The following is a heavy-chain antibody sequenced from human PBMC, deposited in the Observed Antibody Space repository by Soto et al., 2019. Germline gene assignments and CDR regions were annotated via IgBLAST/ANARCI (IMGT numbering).Heavy chain of an antibody. D-gene: IGHD2-2*01. CDR1: GGSFSGYY. V-gene: IGHV4-34*01. Sequence: QVQLQQWGAGLLKPSETLSLTCAVYGGSFSGYYWSWIRQPPGKGLEWIGEINHSGSTNYNPSLTSRVNISVDTSKNQFSLKLSSVTAADTAVYYCARGYCSSTSCYDLRYYYYYYMDVWGKGTTVTVSS. CDR2: INHSGST. CDR3: ARGYCSSTSCYDLRYYYYYYMDV. J-gene: IGHJ6*03.